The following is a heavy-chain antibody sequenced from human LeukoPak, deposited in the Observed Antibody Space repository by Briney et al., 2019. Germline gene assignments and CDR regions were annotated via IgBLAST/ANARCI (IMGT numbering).Heavy chain of an antibody. V-gene: IGHV4-30-2*01. J-gene: IGHJ4*02. CDR1: GGSISSGGYS. D-gene: IGHD2-15*01. CDR2: IYHSGST. Sequence: PSETLSLTCAASGGSISSGGYSWSWIRQPPGKGLEWIGYIYHSGSTYYNPSLKSRVTISVDRSKNQFSLKLSSVTAADTAVYYCARVVEAGEGNSGGFDYWGQGTLVTVSS. CDR3: ARVVEAGEGNSGGFDY.